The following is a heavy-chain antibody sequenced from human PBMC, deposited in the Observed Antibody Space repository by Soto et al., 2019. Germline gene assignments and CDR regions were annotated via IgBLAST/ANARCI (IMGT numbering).Heavy chain of an antibody. CDR1: GFTFSSYG. CDR3: AKDTSQALD. V-gene: IGHV3-30*18. Sequence: LRLSCAASGFTFSSYGMHWVRQAPGKGLEWVAVISYDGSNKYYADSVKGRFTISRDNSKNTLYLQMNSLRAEDTAVYYCAKDTSQALDWGQGTLVTVSS. D-gene: IGHD3-16*01. CDR2: ISYDGSNK. J-gene: IGHJ4*02.